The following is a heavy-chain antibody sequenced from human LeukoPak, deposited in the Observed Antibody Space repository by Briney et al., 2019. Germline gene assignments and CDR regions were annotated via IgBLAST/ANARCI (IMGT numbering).Heavy chain of an antibody. CDR2: IYHSGST. CDR1: GYSISSGYY. V-gene: IGHV4-38-2*01. D-gene: IGHD6-19*01. Sequence: PSETLSLTCAVSGYSISSGYYWGWIRQPPGKGLEWIGSIYHSGSTYYNPPLKSRVTISVDTSKNHFSLKLSSVTAADTAVYYCARPRRDSSGWYIDYWGQGTLVTVSS. CDR3: ARPRRDSSGWYIDY. J-gene: IGHJ4*02.